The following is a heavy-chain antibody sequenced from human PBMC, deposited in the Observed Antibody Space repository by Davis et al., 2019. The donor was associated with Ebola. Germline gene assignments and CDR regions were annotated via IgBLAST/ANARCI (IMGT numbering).Heavy chain of an antibody. J-gene: IGHJ4*02. CDR3: AKAYCGGDCPFDY. V-gene: IGHV3-9*01. CDR1: GFTFDDYA. Sequence: PGGSLRLSCAASGFTFDDYAMHWVRQAPGKGLEWVSGISWNSGSIGYADSVKGRFTISRDNAKNSLYLQMNSLRAEDTALYYCAKAYCGGDCPFDYWGQGTLVTVSS. CDR2: ISWNSGSI. D-gene: IGHD2-21*01.